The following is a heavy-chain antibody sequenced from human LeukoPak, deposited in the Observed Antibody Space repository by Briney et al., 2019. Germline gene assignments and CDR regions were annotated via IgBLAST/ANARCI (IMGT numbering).Heavy chain of an antibody. V-gene: IGHV4-59*01. CDR3: AGRRYNWNYVYYYYGMDV. Sequence: SETLSFTCTVSGGSISSYYWSWIRQPPGKGLEWIGYIYYSGSTNYNPSLKSRVTISVDTSKNQFSLKLSSVTAADTAVYYCAGRRYNWNYVYYYYGMDVWGQGTTVTVSS. CDR1: GGSISSYY. CDR2: IYYSGST. J-gene: IGHJ6*02. D-gene: IGHD1-7*01.